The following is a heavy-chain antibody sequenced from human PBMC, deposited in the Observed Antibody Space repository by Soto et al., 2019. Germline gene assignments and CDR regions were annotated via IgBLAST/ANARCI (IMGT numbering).Heavy chain of an antibody. D-gene: IGHD6-13*01. CDR2: ISYDGSNK. CDR1: GFTFSSYA. J-gene: IGHJ5*02. Sequence: QVQLVESGGGVVQPGRSLRLSCAASGFTFSSYAMHWVRQAPGKGLEWVAVISYDGSNKYYADSVKGRFTISRDNSKNTLYLQMNSLRAEDTAVYYCARDLGSSWSYNWLDPWGQGTLVTVAS. CDR3: ARDLGSSWSYNWLDP. V-gene: IGHV3-30-3*01.